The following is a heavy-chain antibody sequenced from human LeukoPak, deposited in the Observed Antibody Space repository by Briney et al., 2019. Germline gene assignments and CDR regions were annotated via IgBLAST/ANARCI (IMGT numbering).Heavy chain of an antibody. J-gene: IGHJ4*02. CDR2: INHSGST. D-gene: IGHD3-10*01. V-gene: IGHV4-34*01. CDR1: GFTFSNAW. Sequence: GSLRLSCAASGFTFSNAWMSWIRQPPGKGLEWIGEINHSGSTNYNPSLKSRVTISVDTSKNQFSLKLSSVTAADTAVYYCARRVVRGVIQGDWGQGTLVTVSS. CDR3: ARRVVRGVIQGD.